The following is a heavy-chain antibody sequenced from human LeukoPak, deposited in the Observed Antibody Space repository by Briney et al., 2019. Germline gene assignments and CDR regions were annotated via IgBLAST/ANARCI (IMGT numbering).Heavy chain of an antibody. CDR1: GGSISSGSYY. CDR2: ILTGGNT. V-gene: IGHV4-61*02. Sequence: SQTLSLTCTVSGGSISSGSYYWSWIRQPAGKGLEWIGRILTGGNTNYNPSLKSRVTMSGDRSKNQFSLKLSSVTAADTAVYYCARVGDSATYFDYWGQGTLVTVSS. CDR3: ARVGDSATYFDY. D-gene: IGHD2-21*02. J-gene: IGHJ4*02.